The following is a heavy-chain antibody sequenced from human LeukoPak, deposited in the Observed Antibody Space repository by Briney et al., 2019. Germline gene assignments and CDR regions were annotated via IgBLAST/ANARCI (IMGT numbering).Heavy chain of an antibody. D-gene: IGHD3-22*01. J-gene: IGHJ4*02. V-gene: IGHV3-9*01. CDR2: ISWNSGSI. CDR1: GFTFDDYA. Sequence: GRSLRLSCAASGFTFDDYAMHWVRQAPGKGLEWVSGISWNSGSIGYADSVKGRFTISRDNAKNSLYLQMNSLRAEDTAVYYCARSQHYYDSSGYVFDYWGQGTLVTVSS. CDR3: ARSQHYYDSSGYVFDY.